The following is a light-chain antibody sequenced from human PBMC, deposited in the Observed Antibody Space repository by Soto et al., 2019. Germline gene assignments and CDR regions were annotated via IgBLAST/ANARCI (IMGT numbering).Light chain of an antibody. Sequence: QSVLTQPPSASGTPGQRVTISCSGSSSNIGDHTVDWYQQVPGAAPELLIFKNTQRPSGVPVRFSASKSGTSASLAISAVQSEDEADYYCATWDDSLNSPLFGGGTKLTVL. CDR2: KNT. V-gene: IGLV1-44*01. CDR1: SSNIGDHT. J-gene: IGLJ2*01. CDR3: ATWDDSLNSPL.